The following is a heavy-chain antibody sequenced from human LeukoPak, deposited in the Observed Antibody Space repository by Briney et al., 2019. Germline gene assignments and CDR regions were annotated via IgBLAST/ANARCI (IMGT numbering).Heavy chain of an antibody. J-gene: IGHJ4*02. Sequence: SETLSLTCTVSGGSISSYYWSWIRQPPGKGLEWSGYIYYSGSTNYNPSLKSRVTISVDTSKNQFSLKLSSVTAADTAVYYCARGIAVAGVDYWGQGTLVTVSS. CDR3: ARGIAVAGVDY. CDR2: IYYSGST. D-gene: IGHD6-19*01. CDR1: GGSISSYY. V-gene: IGHV4-59*01.